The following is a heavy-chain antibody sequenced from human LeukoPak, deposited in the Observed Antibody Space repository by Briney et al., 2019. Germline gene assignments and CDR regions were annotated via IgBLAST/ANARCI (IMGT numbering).Heavy chain of an antibody. CDR3: ARSRVSLAAYAFDI. V-gene: IGHV4-30-4*07. CDR1: GGSISSGGFS. CDR2: FYYTGNT. D-gene: IGHD6-19*01. Sequence: SETLSLTCAVSGGSISSGGFSWSWIRQPPGKGLEWIGYFYYTGNTYYNPSLKSRVIISVDTSKNQFSLKLSSVTAADTAVYYCARSRVSLAAYAFDIWGQGTVVAVSS. J-gene: IGHJ3*02.